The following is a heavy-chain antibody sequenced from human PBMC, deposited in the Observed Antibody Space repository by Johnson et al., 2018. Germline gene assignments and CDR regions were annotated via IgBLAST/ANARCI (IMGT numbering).Heavy chain of an antibody. CDR1: GFTFDDYA. D-gene: IGHD5-18*01. CDR2: ISWNSGSI. J-gene: IGHJ6*03. CDR3: AKNGDSYHYYYYYMDV. Sequence: VQLVQSGGGLVQPGRSLRLSCAASGFTFDDYAMHWVRQAPGKGLEWVSGISWNSGSIGYADSVKGRFTISRDNAKNSLYLQMNSLRAEDTALYYCAKNGDSYHYYYYYMDVWGKGTTVTVSS. V-gene: IGHV3-9*01.